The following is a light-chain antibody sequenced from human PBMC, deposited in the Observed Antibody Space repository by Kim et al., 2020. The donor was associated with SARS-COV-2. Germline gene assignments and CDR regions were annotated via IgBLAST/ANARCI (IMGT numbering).Light chain of an antibody. CDR3: ETWDTNIAV. CDR2: LEGSESY. CDR1: SGHSANI. J-gene: IGLJ7*01. Sequence: SSVTLTCTLGSGHSANIIAWRQQQRGETARSLMKLEGSESYDKGTGVPDRFSGSSSEADRYLTISILQSEDEADYYCETWDTNIAVFGGGTQLTVL. V-gene: IGLV4-60*03.